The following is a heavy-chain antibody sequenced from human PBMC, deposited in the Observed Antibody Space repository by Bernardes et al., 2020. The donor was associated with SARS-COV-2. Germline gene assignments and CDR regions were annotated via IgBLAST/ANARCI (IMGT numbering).Heavy chain of an antibody. CDR2: IYYSGST. CDR1: GGSISSSSYY. V-gene: IGHV4-39*01. D-gene: IGHD2-15*01. Sequence: SETLSLTRTVSGGSISSSSYYWGWIRQPPGKGLEWIGSIYYSGSTYYNPSLKSRVTISVDTSKNQFSLKLSSVTAADTAVYYCARHSRDIANLRFWFDPWGQETLVTVSS. J-gene: IGHJ5*02. CDR3: ARHSRDIANLRFWFDP.